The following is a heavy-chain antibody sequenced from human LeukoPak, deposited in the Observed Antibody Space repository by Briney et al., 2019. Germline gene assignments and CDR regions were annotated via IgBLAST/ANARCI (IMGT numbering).Heavy chain of an antibody. D-gene: IGHD2-2*01. V-gene: IGHV3-23*01. CDR1: GFTFSSYA. Sequence: GGSLRLSCAASGFTFSSYAMTWVRQAPGKGLEWVSVISGGGGSTNYADSVKGRFTISRDNSKNTLSLQMNSLRADDTAVYYCVRLPVAITGYLDPWGRGTLVTVSS. CDR3: VRLPVAITGYLDP. J-gene: IGHJ5*02. CDR2: ISGGGGST.